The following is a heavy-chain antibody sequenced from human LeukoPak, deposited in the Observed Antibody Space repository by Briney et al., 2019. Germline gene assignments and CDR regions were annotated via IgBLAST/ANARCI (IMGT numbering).Heavy chain of an antibody. J-gene: IGHJ4*02. CDR2: IRSKAYGGTT. D-gene: IGHD5-12*01. V-gene: IGHV3-49*04. CDR1: GSTFSSYA. Sequence: GGSLRLSCAASGSTFSSYAMSWVRQAPEKGLEWVGFIRSKAYGGTTEYAASVKGRFTISRDDSKSIAYLQMNSLKTEDTAVYYCTRASPSYHIVATTFDYWGQGTLVTVSS. CDR3: TRASPSYHIVATTFDY.